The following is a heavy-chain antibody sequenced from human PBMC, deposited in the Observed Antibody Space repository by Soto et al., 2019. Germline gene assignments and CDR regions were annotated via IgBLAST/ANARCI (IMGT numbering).Heavy chain of an antibody. V-gene: IGHV3-48*02. CDR1: GFTFSSYS. Sequence: GGSLRLSCAASGFTFSSYSMNWVRQAPGKGLEWVSYISSSSSTIYYADSVKGRFTISRDNAKNSLYLQMNSLRDEDTAVYYCARVLRYCDWFSYYYGTDVWGQGTTVTVSS. CDR3: ARVLRYCDWFSYYYGTDV. J-gene: IGHJ6*02. D-gene: IGHD3-9*01. CDR2: ISSSSSTI.